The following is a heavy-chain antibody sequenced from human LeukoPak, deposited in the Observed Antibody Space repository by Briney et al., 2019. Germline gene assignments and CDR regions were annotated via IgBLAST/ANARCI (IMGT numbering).Heavy chain of an antibody. CDR1: GYTFTSYG. J-gene: IGHJ4*02. D-gene: IGHD6-6*01. Sequence: AASVTVSCKASGYTFTSYGISWVRQAPGQGLEWMGWINTNTGNPTYAQGFTGRFVFSLDTSVSTAYLQISSLKAEDTAVYYCARISSSYYFDYWGQGTLVTVSS. CDR2: INTNTGNP. CDR3: ARISSSYYFDY. V-gene: IGHV7-4-1*02.